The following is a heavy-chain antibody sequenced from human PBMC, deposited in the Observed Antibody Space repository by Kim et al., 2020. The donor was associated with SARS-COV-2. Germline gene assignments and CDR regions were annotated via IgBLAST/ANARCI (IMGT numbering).Heavy chain of an antibody. Sequence: GGSLRLSCAASGFTFSSYAMSWVRQAPGKGLEWVSAISGSGGSTYYADSVKGRFTISRDNSKNTLYLQMNSLRAEDTAVYYCAKDGTDRTYYDYVWGSYRYVLAFDYWGQGTLVTVSS. D-gene: IGHD3-16*02. J-gene: IGHJ4*02. V-gene: IGHV3-23*01. CDR2: ISGSGGST. CDR1: GFTFSSYA. CDR3: AKDGTDRTYYDYVWGSYRYVLAFDY.